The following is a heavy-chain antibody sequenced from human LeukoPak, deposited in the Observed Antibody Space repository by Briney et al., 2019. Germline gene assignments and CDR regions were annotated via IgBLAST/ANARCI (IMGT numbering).Heavy chain of an antibody. V-gene: IGHV3-23*01. D-gene: IGHD3-22*01. CDR1: GFTFSNAW. Sequence: GGSLRLSCAASGFTFSNAWMNWVRQAPGKGLEWVSAISGSGGSTYYADSVKGRFTISRDNSKNTLYLQMNSLRAEDTALYYCAKSSYYDTSGSYREYYFDYWGQGALVTVSS. CDR3: AKSSYYDTSGSYREYYFDY. CDR2: ISGSGGST. J-gene: IGHJ4*02.